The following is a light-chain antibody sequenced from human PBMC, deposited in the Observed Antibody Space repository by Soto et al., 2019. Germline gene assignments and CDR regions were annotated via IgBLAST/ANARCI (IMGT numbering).Light chain of an antibody. Sequence: DIVMTQSPDSLAVSLGERATVNCKSSQSVLYSSNNKNYLAWYQQKPGQPPKLLIYWASTRESGVPDRFSGSGSGTDFTLTISSLQAEDVAVYYCQQYNSYSRTFGQGTRWIS. V-gene: IGKV4-1*01. CDR1: QSVLYSSNNKNY. CDR3: QQYNSYSRT. CDR2: WAS. J-gene: IGKJ1*01.